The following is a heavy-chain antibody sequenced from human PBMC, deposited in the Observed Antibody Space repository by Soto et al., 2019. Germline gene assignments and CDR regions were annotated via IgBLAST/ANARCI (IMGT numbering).Heavy chain of an antibody. D-gene: IGHD5-18*01. CDR2: ISYDGSNK. CDR3: ARELDTAMAADY. J-gene: IGHJ4*02. Sequence: QVQLVESGGGVVQPGRSLRLSCAASGFTFSSYAMHWVRQAPGKELEWVAVISYDGSNKYYADSVKGRFTISRDNSKNTLYLQMNSLRAEDTAVYYCARELDTAMAADYWGQGTLVTVSS. CDR1: GFTFSSYA. V-gene: IGHV3-30-3*01.